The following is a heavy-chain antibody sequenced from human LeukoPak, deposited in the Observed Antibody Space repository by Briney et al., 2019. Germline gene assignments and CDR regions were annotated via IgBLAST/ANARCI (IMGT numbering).Heavy chain of an antibody. D-gene: IGHD6-13*01. J-gene: IGHJ4*02. CDR3: AKVFRHPLSSSWGSLGPWGVNY. Sequence: GGSLRLSCAASGFTFSSYAMSWVRQAPGKGLEWVSAISGSGGSTYYADSVKGRFTISRDNSKNTLYLQMNSLRAEDTAVYYCAKVFRHPLSSSWGSLGPWGVNYWGQGTLVTVSS. CDR1: GFTFSSYA. CDR2: ISGSGGST. V-gene: IGHV3-23*01.